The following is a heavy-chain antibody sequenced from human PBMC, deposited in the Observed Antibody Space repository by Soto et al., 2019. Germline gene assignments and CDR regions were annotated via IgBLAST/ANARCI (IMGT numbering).Heavy chain of an antibody. Sequence: SETLSLTCTVSGDSVTSGDYYWSWIRQPPGKGLEWIGYIYYSGNTNYSPSLQSRVAISLDTSHNQFSLKLTSVTTADAAADFCARIPVDAYMTSGFDAWGQGTLVTVAS. D-gene: IGHD2-21*01. CDR2: IYYSGNT. CDR1: GDSVTSGDYY. J-gene: IGHJ5*01. CDR3: ARIPVDAYMTSGFDA. V-gene: IGHV4-61*08.